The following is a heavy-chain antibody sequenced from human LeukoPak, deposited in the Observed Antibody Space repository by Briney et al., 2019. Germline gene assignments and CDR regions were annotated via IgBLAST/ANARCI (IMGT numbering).Heavy chain of an antibody. CDR3: ARTYDFGIGPPGDAFDN. D-gene: IGHD3-3*01. J-gene: IGHJ3*02. CDR1: GFTFTMFS. V-gene: IGHV3-48*01. Sequence: GRSLRLSCAASGFTFTMFSMNWLRQAPGKGLEWIAFIRGRSDTTYYADSVQGRFTISRDNAEDSVYLQMNSLGVEDTAVYYCARTYDFGIGPPGDAFDNWGQGTLVTVFS. CDR2: IRGRSDTT.